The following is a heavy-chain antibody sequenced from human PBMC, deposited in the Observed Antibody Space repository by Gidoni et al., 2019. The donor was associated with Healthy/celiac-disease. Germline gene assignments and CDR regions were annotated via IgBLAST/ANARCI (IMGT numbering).Heavy chain of an antibody. V-gene: IGHV3-48*04. D-gene: IGHD3-10*01. Sequence: EVQLVESGGGLVQPGGSLRLSCAASGFTFSSYSMNWVRQAPGKGLEWVSYISSSSSTIYYADSVKGRFTISRDNAKNSLYLQMNSLRAEDTAVYYCARYEGSGEDAFDIWGQGTMVTVSS. J-gene: IGHJ3*02. CDR1: GFTFSSYS. CDR3: ARYEGSGEDAFDI. CDR2: ISSSSSTI.